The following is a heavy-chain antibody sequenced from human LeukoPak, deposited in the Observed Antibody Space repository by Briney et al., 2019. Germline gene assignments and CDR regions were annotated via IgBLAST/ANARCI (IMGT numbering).Heavy chain of an antibody. CDR1: GYTFTRYY. V-gene: IGHV1-46*01. Sequence: ASVKVSCKASGYTFTRYYMHWVRQAPGQGLEWMGIINPSGGSTSYAQKFQGRVTMTRDMSTSTVYMELSSLRAEDTAVYYCAELGITMIGGVWGKGTTVTISS. CDR2: INPSGGST. CDR3: AELGITMIGGV. D-gene: IGHD3-10*02. J-gene: IGHJ6*04.